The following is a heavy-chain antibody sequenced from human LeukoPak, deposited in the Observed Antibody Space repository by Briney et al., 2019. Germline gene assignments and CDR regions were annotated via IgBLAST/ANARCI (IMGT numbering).Heavy chain of an antibody. CDR2: IYHSGST. CDR3: ARDGSSWYGDNWFDP. CDR1: GGSISSGGYY. V-gene: IGHV4-30-2*01. D-gene: IGHD6-13*01. Sequence: SETLSLTCTVSGGSISSGGYYWSWIRQLPGKGREWIGYIYHSGSTYYNPSLKSRVTISVDRSKNQFSLKLSSVTAADTAVYYCARDGSSWYGDNWFDPWGQGTLVTVSS. J-gene: IGHJ5*02.